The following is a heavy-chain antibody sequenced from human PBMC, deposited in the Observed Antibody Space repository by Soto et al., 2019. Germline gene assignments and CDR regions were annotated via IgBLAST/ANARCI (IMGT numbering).Heavy chain of an antibody. CDR3: ARDGSGSYYNVHYYYYGMDV. Sequence: GASVKVSCKASGGTFSSYAISWVRQAPGQGLEWMGGIIPIFGTANYAQKFQGRVTITADESTSTAYMELSSLRSEDTAVYYCARDGSGSYYNVHYYYYGMDVWGQGTTVTVSS. CDR2: IIPIFGTA. V-gene: IGHV1-69*13. CDR1: GGTFSSYA. J-gene: IGHJ6*02. D-gene: IGHD3-10*01.